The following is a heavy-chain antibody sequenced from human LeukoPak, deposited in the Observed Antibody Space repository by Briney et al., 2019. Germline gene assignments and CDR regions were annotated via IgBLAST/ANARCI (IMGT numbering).Heavy chain of an antibody. D-gene: IGHD5-12*01. CDR1: GFTFSSYW. Sequence: GGSLRLSCAASGFTFSSYWMSWVRQAPGKGLEWVANIKQDGSEKYYEDSVKGRFTISRDNAKNSLYLQMNSLRAEDTAVYYCARDHEEYSGYDWPQYYFDHWGKGTLVTVST. J-gene: IGHJ4*02. CDR2: IKQDGSEK. V-gene: IGHV3-7*01. CDR3: ARDHEEYSGYDWPQYYFDH.